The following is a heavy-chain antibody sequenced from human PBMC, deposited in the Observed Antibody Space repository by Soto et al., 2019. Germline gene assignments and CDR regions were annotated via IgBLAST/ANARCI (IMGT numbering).Heavy chain of an antibody. CDR2: ISCSFVIT. CDR1: WLTRSSYA. J-gene: IGHJ6*02. D-gene: IGHD3-3*01. V-gene: IGHV3-23*01. CDR3: ARGGQPGYDFWSGYYTGVPPYYYYYYGMDV. Sequence: GVSLTLCGAPSWLTRSSYAMIWVRQAPGEGVECVSAISCSFVITYYADSVKGLFTISVYNSKNTLYLQMNSLRAEDTAVYYCARGGQPGYDFWSGYYTGVPPYYYYYYGMDVWGQGTTVTVSS.